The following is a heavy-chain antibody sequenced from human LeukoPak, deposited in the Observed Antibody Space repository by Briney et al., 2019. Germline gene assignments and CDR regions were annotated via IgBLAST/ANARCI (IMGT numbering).Heavy chain of an antibody. CDR2: IYYSGST. Sequence: SETLSLTCTVSGGSISSFYWSWIPQPPGKGLEWFGYIYYSGSTNYNPSLKSRVTISVDTSKNQFSLKLSSVTAADTAVYYCARHGTSGTNLNWFDPWGQGTLVTVSS. CDR1: GGSISSFY. CDR3: ARHGTSGTNLNWFDP. D-gene: IGHD1-1*01. V-gene: IGHV4-59*01. J-gene: IGHJ5*02.